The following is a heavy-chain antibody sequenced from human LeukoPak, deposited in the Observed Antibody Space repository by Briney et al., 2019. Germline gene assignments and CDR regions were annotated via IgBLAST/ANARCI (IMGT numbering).Heavy chain of an antibody. CDR3: ARDLARTYYYDSSGYSMTHCFDY. V-gene: IGHV3-11*01. CDR1: GFTFSDYY. CDR2: ISSSGSTI. D-gene: IGHD3-22*01. Sequence: GGSLRLSCAACGFTFSDYYMSWIRQAPGKGLGWVSYISSSGSTIYYADSVKGRFTISRHNAKNSLYLQMNSLRAEDTCVFYCARDLARTYYYDSSGYSMTHCFDYWGQGTLVTVSS. J-gene: IGHJ4*02.